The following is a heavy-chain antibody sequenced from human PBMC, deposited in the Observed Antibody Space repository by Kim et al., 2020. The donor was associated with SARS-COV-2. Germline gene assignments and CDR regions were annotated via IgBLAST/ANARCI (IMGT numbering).Heavy chain of an antibody. CDR3: VRVGRGYDY. Sequence: GGSLRLSCAASGFTFRDYSMHWVRQAPGKGLEYVSAISFNVVDIYYADSVSGRFTISRDNSKSTLYLQMGSLRAEDTALYYCVRVGRGYDYWGQGTLVTVSS. CDR1: GFTFRDYS. J-gene: IGHJ4*02. CDR2: ISFNVVDI. D-gene: IGHD3-22*01. V-gene: IGHV3-64*02.